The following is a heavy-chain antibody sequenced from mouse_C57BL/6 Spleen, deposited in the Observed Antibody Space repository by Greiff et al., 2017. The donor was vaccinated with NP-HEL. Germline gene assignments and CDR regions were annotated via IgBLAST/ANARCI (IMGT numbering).Heavy chain of an antibody. Sequence: QVQLQQSGAELVKPGASVKISCKASGYAFSSYWMNWVKQRPGKGLEWIGQIYPGDGDTNYNGKFKGKATLTADKSSSTAYMQLSSLTSEDSAVYFCARWGTVVGFDYWGQGTTLTVSS. CDR2: IYPGDGDT. V-gene: IGHV1-80*01. CDR1: GYAFSSYW. D-gene: IGHD1-1*01. CDR3: ARWGTVVGFDY. J-gene: IGHJ2*01.